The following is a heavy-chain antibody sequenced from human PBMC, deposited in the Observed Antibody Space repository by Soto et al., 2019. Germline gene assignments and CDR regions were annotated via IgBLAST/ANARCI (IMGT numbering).Heavy chain of an antibody. J-gene: IGHJ6*03. D-gene: IGHD3-10*01. CDR1: GGSFSGYY. V-gene: IGHV4-34*01. Sequence: TLSLTCAVYGGSFSGYYWSWIRQPPGKGLEWIGEINHSGSTNYNPSLKSRVTISVDTSKNQFSLKLSSVTAADTAVYYCARFRDGSGSYYNNYYYYYMDVWGKGTTVTVSS. CDR2: INHSGST. CDR3: ARFRDGSGSYYNNYYYYYMDV.